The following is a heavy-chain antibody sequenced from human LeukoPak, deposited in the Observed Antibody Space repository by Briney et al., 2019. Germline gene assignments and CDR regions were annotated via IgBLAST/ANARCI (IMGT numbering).Heavy chain of an antibody. Sequence: GGSLRLSCAASAFSINNFWMHWVRQGPGKGLEWVSRINKDATITTYADSVKGRFTFSRDNVKNPVYLDMNGLRRDDTAVYYCARSGIGRAFDIWGQGATVTVSS. CDR2: INKDATIT. CDR1: AFSINNFW. V-gene: IGHV3-74*03. CDR3: ARSGIGRAFDI. J-gene: IGHJ3*02. D-gene: IGHD3-10*01.